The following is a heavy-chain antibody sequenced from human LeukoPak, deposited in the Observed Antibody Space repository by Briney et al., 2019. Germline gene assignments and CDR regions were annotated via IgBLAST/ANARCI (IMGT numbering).Heavy chain of an antibody. Sequence: GASVKVSCKASGYTFTSYYMHWVRQAPGQGLEWMGIINPSGGSTSYAQKLQGRVTMTTDTSTSTAYMELRSLRSDDTAVYYCARDWDRDYGDFDPRYYYYYGMDVWGQGTTVTVSS. CDR3: ARDWDRDYGDFDPRYYYYYGMDV. V-gene: IGHV1-46*01. D-gene: IGHD4-17*01. J-gene: IGHJ6*02. CDR1: GYTFTSYY. CDR2: INPSGGST.